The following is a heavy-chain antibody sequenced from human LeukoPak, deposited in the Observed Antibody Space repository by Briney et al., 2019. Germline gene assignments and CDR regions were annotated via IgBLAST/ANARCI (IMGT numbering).Heavy chain of an antibody. D-gene: IGHD2-2*01. Sequence: PSETLSLTCTVSGASISSRSYYWGWIRQPPGKGLVWVGFIYYSGSTYYNPSLKSRVTISVDTSRNQFSLKLSSVTAADTAVYYCARERYCTSTSCSKSYYYMDVWGKGTTVTVSS. CDR3: ARERYCTSTSCSKSYYYMDV. V-gene: IGHV4-39*07. J-gene: IGHJ6*03. CDR2: IYYSGST. CDR1: GASISSRSYY.